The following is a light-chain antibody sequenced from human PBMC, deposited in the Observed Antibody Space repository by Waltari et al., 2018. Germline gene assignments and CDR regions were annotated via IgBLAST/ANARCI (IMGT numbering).Light chain of an antibody. V-gene: IGKV1-39*01. CDR1: QSISSY. CDR3: QQSYSTPQLT. Sequence: DIQMTPSPSSLSASVGDRVTITCRASQSISSYLNWYQQKPGKAPKLLIYAASSLQSGVASRFSGSGSGTDFTLTISSLQPEDFATYYCQQSYSTPQLTFGGGTKVEIK. J-gene: IGKJ4*01. CDR2: AAS.